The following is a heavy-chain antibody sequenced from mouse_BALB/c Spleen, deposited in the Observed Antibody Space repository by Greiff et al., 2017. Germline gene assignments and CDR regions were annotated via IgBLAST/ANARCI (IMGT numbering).Heavy chain of an antibody. CDR3: ARGGGKYAMDY. CDR1: GFTFSDYY. V-gene: IGHV5-4*02. J-gene: IGHJ4*01. Sequence: EVHLVESGGGLVKPGGSLKLSCAASGFTFSDYYMYWVRQTPEKRLEWVATISDGGSYTYYPDSVKGRFTISRDNAKNNLYLQMSSLKSEDTAMYYCARGGGKYAMDYWGQGTSVTVSS. CDR2: ISDGGSYT.